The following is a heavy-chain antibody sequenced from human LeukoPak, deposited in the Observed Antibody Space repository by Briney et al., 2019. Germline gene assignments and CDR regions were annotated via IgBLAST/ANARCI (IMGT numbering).Heavy chain of an antibody. CDR1: GFTVSSNY. CDR2: FYTGGST. J-gene: IGHJ4*02. Sequence: GGSLRLSCAASGFTVSSNYMNWVRQAPGKGLEWVSIFYTGGSTDYADSVKGRFTISRDNSKNTLYLQMNSLRTEDTAVYYCARVRDGYNYFDYWGQGTLVTVSS. CDR3: ARVRDGYNYFDY. V-gene: IGHV3-66*01. D-gene: IGHD5-24*01.